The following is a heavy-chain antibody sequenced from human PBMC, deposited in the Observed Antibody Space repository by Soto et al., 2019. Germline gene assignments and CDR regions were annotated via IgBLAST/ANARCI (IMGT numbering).Heavy chain of an antibody. D-gene: IGHD6-6*01. CDR1: GGSISSYY. CDR3: ARISSIAARTRFRYFDY. Sequence: SETLSLTGTVSGGSISSYYCSWIRQPPWKGLEWIGYIYYSGITNYNPSLKSRVTISVDASKNQFSLKLSSVTAADTAVYYCARISSIAARTRFRYFDYWGQGTLVTLSS. J-gene: IGHJ4*02. V-gene: IGHV4-59*01. CDR2: IYYSGIT.